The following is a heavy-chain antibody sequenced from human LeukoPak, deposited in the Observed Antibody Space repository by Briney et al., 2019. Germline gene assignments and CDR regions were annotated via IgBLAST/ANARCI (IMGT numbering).Heavy chain of an antibody. CDR2: IYHSGST. V-gene: IGHV4-38-2*02. Sequence: SSETLSLTCIVSGYSISSGYYWGWIRQPPGKGLEWIGSIYHSGSTNYNPSLKGRVTISVDTSKNQFSLKLSSVTAADTAVYYCARGLWFGDENPPYFDYWGQGILVTVSS. CDR1: GYSISSGYY. D-gene: IGHD3-10*01. J-gene: IGHJ4*02. CDR3: ARGLWFGDENPPYFDY.